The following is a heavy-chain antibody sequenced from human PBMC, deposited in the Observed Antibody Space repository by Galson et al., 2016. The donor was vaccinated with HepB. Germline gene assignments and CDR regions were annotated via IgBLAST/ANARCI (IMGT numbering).Heavy chain of an antibody. D-gene: IGHD1-20*01. J-gene: IGHJ5*02. Sequence: SVKVSCKASGYTFSSYIISWVRQAPGQGLEWMGWINTNTGNPTYAQGFTGRFVFSLDTSVSTTYLQISSLKADDTALYFCARATEIPGTYWFDPWGQGTLVTVSS. CDR2: INTNTGNP. CDR3: ARATEIPGTYWFDP. CDR1: GYTFSSYI. V-gene: IGHV7-4-1*02.